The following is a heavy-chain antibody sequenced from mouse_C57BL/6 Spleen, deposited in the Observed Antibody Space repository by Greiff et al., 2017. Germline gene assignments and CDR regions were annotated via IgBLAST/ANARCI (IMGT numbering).Heavy chain of an antibody. CDR1: GFNIKDYY. CDR3: ARSKAVVYFDY. D-gene: IGHD1-1*01. J-gene: IGHJ2*01. V-gene: IGHV14-2*01. Sequence: VHVKQSGAELVKPGASVKLSCTASGFNIKDYYMHWVKQRTEQGLEWIGRIDPEDGETKYAPKFQGKATIRADTSSNTAYLQLSSLTSEDTAVYYCARSKAVVYFDYWGQGTTLTVSS. CDR2: IDPEDGET.